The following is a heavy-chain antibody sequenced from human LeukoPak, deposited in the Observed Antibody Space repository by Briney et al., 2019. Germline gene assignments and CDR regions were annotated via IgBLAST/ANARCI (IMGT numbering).Heavy chain of an antibody. J-gene: IGHJ5*02. CDR2: ICGSGDTT. Sequence: GGSLRLSCAASGFTFSSYAMSWVRQAPGKGLEWVSVICGSGDTTYYADSVKGRFTISRDNSKNTLYLQMNSLRVEDTAVYYCAKGGSDGCCSGSASWGQGSLVTVSS. CDR1: GFTFSSYA. CDR3: AKGGSDGCCSGSAS. V-gene: IGHV3-23*01. D-gene: IGHD2-15*01.